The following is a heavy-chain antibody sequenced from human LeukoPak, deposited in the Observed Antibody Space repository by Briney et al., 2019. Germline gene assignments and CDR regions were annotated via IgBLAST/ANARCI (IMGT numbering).Heavy chain of an antibody. CDR1: GFTFSKYG. D-gene: IGHD3-10*01. CDR2: ISYDGNDK. Sequence: PGRSLRLSCAASGFTFSKYGMYWVRQAPGKGLEWVTFISYDGNDKYYGDSVKGRFTISRDNSKNTLYLQMNSLRPEDTAVYYCAREESYNWFDPWGQGTLVTVSS. J-gene: IGHJ5*02. V-gene: IGHV3-30*03. CDR3: AREESYNWFDP.